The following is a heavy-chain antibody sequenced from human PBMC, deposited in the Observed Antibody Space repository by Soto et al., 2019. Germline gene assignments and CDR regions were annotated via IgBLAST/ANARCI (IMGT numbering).Heavy chain of an antibody. CDR3: ARLPSRHLVDY. CDR1: GSSISSSGYY. CDR2: MYYGVST. Sequence: QLQVQESGPGLVKTSETLSLTCTVSGSSISSSGYYWGWIRQPPGKGLEWIGSMYYGVSTYYNPSLKSRVTVSVDASKNQFSLNLSSVTAADTAVYYCARLPSRHLVDYWGQGTLVTVSS. D-gene: IGHD3-3*02. J-gene: IGHJ4*02. V-gene: IGHV4-39*01.